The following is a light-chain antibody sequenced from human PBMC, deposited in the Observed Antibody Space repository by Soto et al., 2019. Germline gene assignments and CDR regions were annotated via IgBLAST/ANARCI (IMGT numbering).Light chain of an antibody. Sequence: TQSPSTLSASLGDRVTITCRAIQSLTNPYIAWYQQKPGQAPRLLIYDISSRATGIPDRFSGSVSGTDFTLTITRRVHADFSVFYCQQHSYRKLIFGQGTRLEIK. CDR3: QQHSYRKLI. CDR2: DIS. V-gene: IGKV3D-20*02. CDR1: QSLTNPY. J-gene: IGKJ5*01.